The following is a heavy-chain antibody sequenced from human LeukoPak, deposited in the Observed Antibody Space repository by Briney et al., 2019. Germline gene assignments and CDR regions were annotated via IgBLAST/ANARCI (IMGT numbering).Heavy chain of an antibody. CDR2: IYHSGST. V-gene: IGHV4-38-2*02. CDR1: GYSISSGYY. Sequence: SETLSLTCTVSGYSISSGYYWGWIRQPPGKGLEWIGSIYHSGSTYYNPSLKSRVTISVDTSKNQFSLKLSSVTAADTAVYYCARDHRTYYDSSGYPDYWGQGTLVTVSS. D-gene: IGHD3-22*01. CDR3: ARDHRTYYDSSGYPDY. J-gene: IGHJ4*02.